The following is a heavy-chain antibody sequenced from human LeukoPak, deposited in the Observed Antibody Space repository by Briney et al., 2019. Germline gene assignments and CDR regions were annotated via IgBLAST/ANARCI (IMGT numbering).Heavy chain of an antibody. CDR1: GFTFSSYW. J-gene: IGHJ3*02. V-gene: IGHV3-74*01. CDR3: ASSVARVRDAFDI. CDR2: INSDGSST. D-gene: IGHD1-1*01. Sequence: PGGSLRLSCAASGFTFSSYWMHWVRQAPGKGLVWVSRINSDGSSTSYADSVKGRFTISRDNAKNTLYLQMNSLRAEDTAVYYCASSVARVRDAFDIWGQGTMVTVSS.